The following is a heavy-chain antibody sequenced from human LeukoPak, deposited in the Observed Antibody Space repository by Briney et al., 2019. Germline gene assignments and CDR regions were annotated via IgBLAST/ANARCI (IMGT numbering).Heavy chain of an antibody. J-gene: IGHJ4*02. CDR1: GFTFDDYA. CDR2: ISWNSGSI. V-gene: IGHV3-9*01. CDR3: AKDVYLGYKGSFFDY. D-gene: IGHD2-15*01. Sequence: PGRSLRLSCAASGFTFDDYAMHWVRQAPGKGLEWVSGISWNSGSIGYADSVKGRFTISRDNAKNSLYLQMNSLRAEDTALYYCAKDVYLGYKGSFFDYWGQGTLVTVSS.